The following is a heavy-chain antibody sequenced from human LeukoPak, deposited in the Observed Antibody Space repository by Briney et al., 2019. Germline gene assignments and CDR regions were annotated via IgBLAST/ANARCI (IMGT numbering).Heavy chain of an antibody. Sequence: GGSLRLSCAASGFTFSSYAMSWVRQAPGKGLEWVSAISGSSASTYYADSVKGRFTISRDNSKNTLYVQMNSLRAEDTAVYYCAVGSYYFDYWGQGTLVTVSS. CDR3: AVGSYYFDY. CDR1: GFTFSSYA. CDR2: ISGSSAST. D-gene: IGHD3-10*01. V-gene: IGHV3-23*01. J-gene: IGHJ4*02.